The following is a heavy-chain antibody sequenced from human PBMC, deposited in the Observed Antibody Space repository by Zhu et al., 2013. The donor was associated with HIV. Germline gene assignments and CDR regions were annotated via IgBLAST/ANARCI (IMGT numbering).Heavy chain of an antibody. V-gene: IGHV5-51*01. Sequence: EVQLVQSGVEVKKPGESLKISCKGFGYSFTSYWVGWVRQMPGKGLEWMGIIYPGDSDTRYSPSFQGQVTISADKSINTAYLQWGSLKASDTAMYYCARLIGYINTISLVSDDWFDRWGPRNPGHRSPQ. CDR1: GYSFTSYW. D-gene: IGHD3-3*01. J-gene: IGHJ5*02. CDR3: ARLIGYINTISLVSDDWFDR. CDR2: IYPGDSDT.